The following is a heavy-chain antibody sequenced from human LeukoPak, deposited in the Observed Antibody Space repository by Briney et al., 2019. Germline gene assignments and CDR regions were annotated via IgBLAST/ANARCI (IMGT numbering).Heavy chain of an antibody. Sequence: SETLSLTCSVSGGSINSVNYYWGWIRQPPGKGLERIGSIYYSGTTYYNPSLKSRVTISVDTSKSQFSLRLVSVTAADTAIYYCARHDGWRLGDLSFIPGAFFDYWGQGTLASVSS. CDR2: IYYSGTT. CDR3: ARHDGWRLGDLSFIPGAFFDY. V-gene: IGHV4-39*01. CDR1: GGSINSVNYY. J-gene: IGHJ4*02. D-gene: IGHD3-16*02.